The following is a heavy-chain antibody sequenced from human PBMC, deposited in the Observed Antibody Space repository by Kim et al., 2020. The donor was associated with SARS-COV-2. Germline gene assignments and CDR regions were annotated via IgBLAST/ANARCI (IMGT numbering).Heavy chain of an antibody. CDR1: GYSFTSYW. J-gene: IGHJ5*02. CDR3: ARREIYGSGSYYPFDP. D-gene: IGHD3-10*01. CDR2: IYPGDSDT. Sequence: GESLKISCKGSGYSFTSYWIGWVRQMPGKGLEWMGIIYPGDSDTRYSPSFQGQVTISADKSISTAYLQWSSLKASDTAIYYCARREIYGSGSYYPFDPWGQGTLVTVSS. V-gene: IGHV5-51*01.